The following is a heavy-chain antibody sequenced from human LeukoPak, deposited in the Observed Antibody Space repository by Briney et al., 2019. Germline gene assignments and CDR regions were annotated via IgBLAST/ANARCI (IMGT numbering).Heavy chain of an antibody. J-gene: IGHJ6*02. V-gene: IGHV4-59*01. D-gene: IGHD6-13*01. CDR2: IYYSGST. CDR1: GGSISSYY. Sequence: PSETLSLTCTVSGGSISSYYWSWIRQPPGKGLEWIGYIYYSGSTNYNPSLKSRVTISVDTSKNQFSLKLSSVTAADTAVYYCARRYSSSWDPSYYYYYGMDVWGQGTTVTVSS. CDR3: ARRYSSSWDPSYYYYYGMDV.